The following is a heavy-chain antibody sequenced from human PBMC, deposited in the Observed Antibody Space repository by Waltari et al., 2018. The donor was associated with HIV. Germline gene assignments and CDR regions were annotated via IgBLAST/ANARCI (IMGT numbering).Heavy chain of an antibody. CDR2: ISSSGSFI. CDR1: GFTFSDYS. CDR3: ARDSRGTSWSLNWFDP. V-gene: IGHV3-21*02. J-gene: IGHJ5*02. Sequence: EVQLVDSGGGLVKPGGSLSLSCAASGFTFSDYSINWVRQSPGKGLEWVSSISSSGSFIYYADSVKGRFTISRDNAQNSMYLQMNNLRADDSAMYYCARDSRGTSWSLNWFDPWGQGTLVTVSS. D-gene: IGHD6-13*01.